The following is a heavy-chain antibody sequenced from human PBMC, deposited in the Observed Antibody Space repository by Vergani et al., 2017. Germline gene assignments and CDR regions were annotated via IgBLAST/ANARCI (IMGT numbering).Heavy chain of an antibody. CDR2: ISGSGGST. CDR3: ARTPGVVTAIPRYFQH. J-gene: IGHJ1*01. V-gene: IGHV3-23*01. D-gene: IGHD2-21*02. CDR1: GFTFSSYA. Sequence: EVQLLESGGGLVQPGGSLRLSCAASGFTFSSYAMSWVRQAPGKGLEWVSAISGSGGSTYYADSVKGRFTISRDNSKNTLYLQMNSLRAEDTAVYYCARTPGVVTAIPRYFQHWGQGTLVTVSS.